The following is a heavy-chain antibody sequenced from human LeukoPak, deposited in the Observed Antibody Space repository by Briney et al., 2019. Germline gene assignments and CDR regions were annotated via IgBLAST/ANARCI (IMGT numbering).Heavy chain of an antibody. CDR2: INAGNGNT. V-gene: IGHV1-3*01. CDR1: GYTFTRYA. D-gene: IGHD3-9*01. J-gene: IGHJ5*02. Sequence: ASVKVSCKASGYTFTRYAMHWVRQAPGQRLEGLGWINAGNGNTKYSQKFQGRVTITRDTSASPAYMELSSLTSEDTAVYYCARDRFPYDILTGMYNWFDPWGQGTLVTVSS. CDR3: ARDRFPYDILTGMYNWFDP.